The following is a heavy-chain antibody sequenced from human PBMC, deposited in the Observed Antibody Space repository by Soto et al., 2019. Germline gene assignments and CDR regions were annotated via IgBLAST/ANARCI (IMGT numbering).Heavy chain of an antibody. CDR2: IWYDGSNK. D-gene: IGHD3-22*01. CDR3: ARGEYYYDSSGSFDY. CDR1: GFTFSSYS. Sequence: VQLVESGGGLVKPGGSLRLSCAASGFTFSSYSMHWVRQAPGKGLEWVAVIWYDGSNKYYADSVKGRFTISRDNSKNTLYLQMNSLRAEDTAVYYCARGEYYYDSSGSFDYWGQGTLVTVSS. J-gene: IGHJ4*02. V-gene: IGHV3-33*08.